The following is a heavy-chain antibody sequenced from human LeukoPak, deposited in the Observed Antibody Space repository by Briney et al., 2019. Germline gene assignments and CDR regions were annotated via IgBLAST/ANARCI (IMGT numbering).Heavy chain of an antibody. CDR3: ARDVGYCSGGSCYQFDY. CDR2: IIPILGTA. V-gene: IGHV1-69*01. Sequence: SVKVSCKASGGTFSSYAISWVRQAPGQGLEWMGGIIPILGTANYAQKFQGRVTITADESTSTAYMELSSLRSEDTAVYYCARDVGYCSGGSCYQFDYWGQGTLVTVSS. CDR1: GGTFSSYA. D-gene: IGHD2-15*01. J-gene: IGHJ4*02.